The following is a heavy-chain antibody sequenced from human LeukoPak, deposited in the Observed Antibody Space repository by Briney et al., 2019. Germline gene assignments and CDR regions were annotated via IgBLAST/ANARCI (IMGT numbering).Heavy chain of an antibody. CDR1: GFTFSSYA. CDR2: ISYDGSNK. J-gene: IGHJ4*02. Sequence: GGSLRLSCAASGFTFSSYAMHWVRQAPGKGLEWVAVISYDGSNKYYADSVKGRFTISGDNSKNTLYLQMNSLRAEDTAVYYCARDLGVHGWQTPLDYWGQGTLVTVSS. D-gene: IGHD1-1*01. CDR3: ARDLGVHGWQTPLDY. V-gene: IGHV3-30-3*01.